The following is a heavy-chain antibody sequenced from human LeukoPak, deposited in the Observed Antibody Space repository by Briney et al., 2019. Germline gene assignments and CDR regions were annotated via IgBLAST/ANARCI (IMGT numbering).Heavy chain of an antibody. CDR2: IKQDGSEK. V-gene: IGHV3-7*03. J-gene: IGHJ4*02. Sequence: GGSLRLSCAASGFTFSSYWMSWVRQAPGKGLEWVANIKQDGSEKYYVDSVKGRFTISRDNAKNSLYLQMNSLRAEDTAVYYCAVGGGDDYFDYWGQGTLVTVSS. D-gene: IGHD2-21*02. CDR1: GFTFSSYW. CDR3: AVGGGDDYFDY.